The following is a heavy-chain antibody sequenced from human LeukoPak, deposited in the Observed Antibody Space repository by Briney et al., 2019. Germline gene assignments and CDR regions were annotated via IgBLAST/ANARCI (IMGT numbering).Heavy chain of an antibody. Sequence: SETLSLTCTVSGGSISSSSYYWGWIRQPPGKGLEWIGSIYYSGSTYYNPSLKSRVTISVDTSKNQFSLKLSSVTAADTAVYYCARLEALAPDHWGQGTLVTVSS. CDR2: IYYSGST. V-gene: IGHV4-39*01. CDR1: GGSISSSSYY. CDR3: ARLEALAPDH. J-gene: IGHJ4*02. D-gene: IGHD6-6*01.